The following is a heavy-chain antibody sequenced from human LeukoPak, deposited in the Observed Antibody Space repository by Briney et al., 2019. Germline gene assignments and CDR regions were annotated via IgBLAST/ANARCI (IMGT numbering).Heavy chain of an antibody. V-gene: IGHV4-38-2*01. J-gene: IGHJ6*04. CDR3: ARNIAAAGYYYGMDV. Sequence: SETLSLTCAVSGYSISSGYYWGWIRQPPGKGLEWIGSIYHSGSTYYNPSLKSRVTISVDTSKNQFSLKLSSVTAADTAVYYCARNIAAAGYYYGMDVWGKGTTVTVSS. D-gene: IGHD6-13*01. CDR2: IYHSGST. CDR1: GYSISSGYY.